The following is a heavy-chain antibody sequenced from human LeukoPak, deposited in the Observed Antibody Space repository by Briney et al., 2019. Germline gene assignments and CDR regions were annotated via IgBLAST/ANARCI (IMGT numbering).Heavy chain of an antibody. CDR2: INHSGST. Sequence: TSETLSLTCAVYGGSFSGYYWSWIRQPPGKGLEWIGEINHSGSTNYNPSLKSRVTISVDTSKNQFSLKLSSVTAADTAVYYCARDGGYCSGGSCYVLDYWGQGTLVTVSS. J-gene: IGHJ4*02. D-gene: IGHD2-15*01. CDR1: GGSFSGYY. CDR3: ARDGGYCSGGSCYVLDY. V-gene: IGHV4-34*01.